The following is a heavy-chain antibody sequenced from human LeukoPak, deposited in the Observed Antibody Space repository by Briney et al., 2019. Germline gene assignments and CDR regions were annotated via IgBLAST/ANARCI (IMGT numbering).Heavy chain of an antibody. CDR2: INHSGST. D-gene: IGHD3-22*01. J-gene: IGHJ4*02. CDR3: ARSYDRSGYYPDY. CDR1: GGSFSGYY. Sequence: SETLSLTCAVYGGSFSGYYWSWIRQPPGKGLEWIGEINHSGSTNYNPSLKSRVTISVDTSRNQFSLKLSSVTAADTAVYYCARSYDRSGYYPDYWGQGTLVIVS. V-gene: IGHV4-34*01.